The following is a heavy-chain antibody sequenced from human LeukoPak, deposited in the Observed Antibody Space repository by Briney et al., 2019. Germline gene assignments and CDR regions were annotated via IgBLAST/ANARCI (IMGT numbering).Heavy chain of an antibody. D-gene: IGHD1-26*01. J-gene: IGHJ4*02. CDR2: IYTSGTTTY. Sequence: SETLSLTCTVSGGSISSGSYYWSWIRQPAGKGLEWVGRIYTSGTTTYTYNPSLKSRVTISVDTSKNQFSLKLSSVTAADTAVYYCARDGEEWELPIDYWGQGTLVTVSS. CDR1: GGSISSGSYY. CDR3: ARDGEEWELPIDY. V-gene: IGHV4-61*02.